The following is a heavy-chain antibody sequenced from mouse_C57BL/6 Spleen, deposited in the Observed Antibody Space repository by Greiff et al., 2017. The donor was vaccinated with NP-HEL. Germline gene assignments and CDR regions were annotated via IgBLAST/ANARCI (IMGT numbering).Heavy chain of an antibody. Sequence: QVQLQQSGAELVKPGASVKISCKASGYAFSSYWMNWVKQRPGKGLEWIGQIYPGDGDTNYNGKFKGKATLTADKSSSTAYMQLSSLTSEDSAVYFCAPGSSYGAWFAYWGQGTLVTVSA. V-gene: IGHV1-80*01. J-gene: IGHJ3*01. CDR2: IYPGDGDT. CDR3: APGSSYGAWFAY. D-gene: IGHD1-1*01. CDR1: GYAFSSYW.